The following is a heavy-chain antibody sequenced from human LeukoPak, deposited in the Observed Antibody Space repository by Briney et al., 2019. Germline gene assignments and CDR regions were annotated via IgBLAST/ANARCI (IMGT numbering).Heavy chain of an antibody. CDR1: GDSFSSNSAA. CDR2: TYYRSKWHS. D-gene: IGHD3-10*01. J-gene: IGHJ4*02. Sequence: SQTLSLTCAISGDSFSSNSAAWNWIRQSPSRGIEWLGRTYYRSKWHSYYAPSVKSRITINPDTSKNQFSLQLKSVTPEDTAVYYCARMVGLVSDFWGQGTLVTVSS. V-gene: IGHV6-1*01. CDR3: ARMVGLVSDF.